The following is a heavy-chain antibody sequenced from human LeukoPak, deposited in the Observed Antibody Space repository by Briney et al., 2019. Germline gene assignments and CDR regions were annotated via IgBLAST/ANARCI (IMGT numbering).Heavy chain of an antibody. Sequence: GGSLRLSCAASGFTFSSYGVHWVRQAPGKGLEWVAFIHYDGSNKYYADSVKGRFTISRDNSKNTLYLQMNSLRAEDTAVYYCATPKTIAVAGTYFDYWGQGTLVTVSS. V-gene: IGHV3-30*02. D-gene: IGHD6-19*01. J-gene: IGHJ4*02. CDR3: ATPKTIAVAGTYFDY. CDR1: GFTFSSYG. CDR2: IHYDGSNK.